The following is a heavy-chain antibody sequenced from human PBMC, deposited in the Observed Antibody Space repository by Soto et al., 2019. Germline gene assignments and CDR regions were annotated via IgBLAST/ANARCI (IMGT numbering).Heavy chain of an antibody. J-gene: IGHJ4*02. CDR2: IYHSGST. D-gene: IGHD2-15*01. V-gene: IGHV4-4*02. Sequence: QVQLQESGPGLVKPSGTLSLTCAVSGGSISSSNWWSWVRQPPGKGLEWIGEIYHSGSTNYNPSPKIRATTPVDRSKNHSSRRLSSVTAGDTAVNYWARDVVTSKRGGGSSQQAYGGQETLVTVSS. CDR1: GGSISSSNW. CDR3: ARDVVTSKRGGGSSQQAY.